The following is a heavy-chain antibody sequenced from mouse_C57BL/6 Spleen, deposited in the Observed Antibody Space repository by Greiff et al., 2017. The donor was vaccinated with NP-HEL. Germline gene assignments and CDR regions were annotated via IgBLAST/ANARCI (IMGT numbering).Heavy chain of an antibody. CDR2: IHPNSGST. D-gene: IGHD1-1*01. CDR3: AIGDYYGRRPCDYAMDY. Sequence: QVQLQQPGAELVKPGASVKLSCKASGYTFPSYWMHWVKQRPGQGLEWIGMIHPNSGSTNYNEKFKSKATLTVDKSSRTAYMQLSSLISEDSAVYYCAIGDYYGRRPCDYAMDYWGQGTSVTVSS. CDR1: GYTFPSYW. J-gene: IGHJ4*01. V-gene: IGHV1-64*01.